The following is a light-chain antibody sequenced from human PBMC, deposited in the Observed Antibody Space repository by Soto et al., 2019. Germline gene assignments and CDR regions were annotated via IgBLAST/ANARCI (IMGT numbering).Light chain of an antibody. Sequence: DVVMTQSPLSLPVTLVHPASISFRSSQILVYSDGNIYLNWFQQRPGQSPRRLIYKVSNRDSGVPDRFSGSGAGTDFTLKISRVEPEDVGFYYCMQATQFPQVTFGQGTRLEIK. CDR1: QILVYSDGNIY. V-gene: IGKV2-30*01. CDR3: MQATQFPQVT. CDR2: KVS. J-gene: IGKJ5*01.